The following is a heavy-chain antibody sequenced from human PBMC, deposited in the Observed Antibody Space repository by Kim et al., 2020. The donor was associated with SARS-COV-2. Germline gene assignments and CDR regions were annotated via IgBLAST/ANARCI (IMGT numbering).Heavy chain of an antibody. J-gene: IGHJ4*02. CDR2: ISAYNGNT. V-gene: IGHV1-18*01. CDR3: AREMGLMVYATDFDY. Sequence: ASVKVSCKASGYTFTSYGISWVRQAPGQGLEWMGWISAYNGNTNYAQKLQGRVTMTTDTSTSTAYMELRSLRSDDTAVYYCAREMGLMVYATDFDYWGQGTLVTVSS. CDR1: GYTFTSYG. D-gene: IGHD2-8*01.